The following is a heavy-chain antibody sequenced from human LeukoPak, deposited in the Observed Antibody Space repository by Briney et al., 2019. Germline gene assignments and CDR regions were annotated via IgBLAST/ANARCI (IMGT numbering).Heavy chain of an antibody. D-gene: IGHD6-13*01. CDR2: ISYDGSNK. Sequence: GGSLRLPCAASGFTFSSYAMHWVRQAPGKGLEWGAVISYDGSNKYYADSAKGRFTISRDNSKNTLYLQMNSLRAEDTAVYYCARERIAAAGTFDPWGQGTLVTVSS. J-gene: IGHJ5*02. CDR1: GFTFSSYA. V-gene: IGHV3-30*04. CDR3: ARERIAAAGTFDP.